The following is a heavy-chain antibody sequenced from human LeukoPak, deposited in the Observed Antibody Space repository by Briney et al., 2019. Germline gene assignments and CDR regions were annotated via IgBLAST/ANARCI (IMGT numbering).Heavy chain of an antibody. CDR1: GFSFSTYS. V-gene: IGHV3-48*01. D-gene: IGHD4-23*01. CDR2: ISSSSSTI. Sequence: GGSLRLSCAASGFSFSTYSMIWVRQAPGKGLEWVSYISSSSSTIYYADSVKGRFTISRDNAKNSLYLQMNSLRAEDTAVYYCARGHTTVVLYAFDIWGQGTMVTVSS. CDR3: ARGHTTVVLYAFDI. J-gene: IGHJ3*02.